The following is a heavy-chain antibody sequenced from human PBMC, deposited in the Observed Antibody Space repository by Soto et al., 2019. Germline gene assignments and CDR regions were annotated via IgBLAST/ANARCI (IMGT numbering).Heavy chain of an antibody. CDR1: GYTFTSYY. V-gene: IGHV1-46*01. CDR3: ASSIVVVPAAMSSGMDA. J-gene: IGHJ6*02. D-gene: IGHD2-2*01. CDR2: INPSGGGT. Sequence: ASVTVSCKASGYTFTSYYMHWVRQAPGQGLEWMGIINPSGGGTSYAQKFQGRVTMTRDTSTSTVYMELSSLRSEDTAVYYCASSIVVVPAAMSSGMDAWGQGTTVTVSS.